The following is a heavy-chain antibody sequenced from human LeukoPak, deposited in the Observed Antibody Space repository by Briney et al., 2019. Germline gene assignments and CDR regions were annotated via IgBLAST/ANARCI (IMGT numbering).Heavy chain of an antibody. V-gene: IGHV4-31*03. Sequence: SETLSLTCTVSGGSISSGGYYWSWIRQHPGKGLEWIGYIYYSGSTYYNPSLKSRVTISVDTSKNQFSLKLSSVTATDTAVHYCARDRFYHYDFWSGYSNPGPGYYYGMDVWGQGTTVTVSS. CDR2: IYYSGST. J-gene: IGHJ6*02. CDR1: GGSISSGGYY. CDR3: ARDRFYHYDFWSGYSNPGPGYYYGMDV. D-gene: IGHD3-3*01.